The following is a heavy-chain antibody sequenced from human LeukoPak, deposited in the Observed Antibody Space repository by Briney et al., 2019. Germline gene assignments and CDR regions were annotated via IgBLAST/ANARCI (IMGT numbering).Heavy chain of an antibody. CDR1: GGSISSYY. J-gene: IGHJ6*02. D-gene: IGHD3-3*01. CDR2: IYYSGST. CDR3: ARGVGTIFGVAHYYGMDV. Sequence: TLSLTCTVSGGSISSYYWSWIRQPPGKGLEWIGYIYYSGSTNYNPSLKSRVTISVDTSKNQFSLKLSSVTAADTAVYYCARGVGTIFGVAHYYGMDVWGQGTTVTVSS. V-gene: IGHV4-59*01.